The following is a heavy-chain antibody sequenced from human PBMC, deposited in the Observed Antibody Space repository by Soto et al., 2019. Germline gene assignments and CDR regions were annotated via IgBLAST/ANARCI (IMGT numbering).Heavy chain of an antibody. CDR3: ARHTPAISISDH. CDR2: IYYSGST. CDR1: GGSISSSSYY. J-gene: IGHJ4*02. D-gene: IGHD2-15*01. Sequence: SETLSLTCTVFGGSISSSSYYWGWFRQPPGKGLEWIGSIYYSGSTYYNPSLKSRVTISVDTSKNQFSLKLSSLTAADTAVYYCARHTPAISISDHWGQGTLVTVS. V-gene: IGHV4-39*01.